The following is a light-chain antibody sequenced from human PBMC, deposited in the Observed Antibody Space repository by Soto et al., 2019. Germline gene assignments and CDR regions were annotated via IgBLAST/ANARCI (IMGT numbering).Light chain of an antibody. CDR1: QTISRY. Sequence: DIQMTQSPASLSASVGDRVTITCRASQTISRYLNGYQKKPGKAPTLLIYAASTLQSGVPSRFSGSRSGTDFTLTISSLQPEDFASYYCQQSSRTPWTFGQGTKVEIK. V-gene: IGKV1-39*01. CDR2: AAS. J-gene: IGKJ1*01. CDR3: QQSSRTPWT.